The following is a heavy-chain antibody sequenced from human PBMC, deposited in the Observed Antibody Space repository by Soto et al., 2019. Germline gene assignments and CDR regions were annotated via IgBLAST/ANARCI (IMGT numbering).Heavy chain of an antibody. CDR2: MSGSGNRT. CDR3: ARAHYSRDSTGYSTRFDY. Sequence: GGSLRLSCTSSGFTFTSYALSWVRQAPGKTLEWLATMSGSGNRTYYADSVNGRLTLSRDSSKNTLSPLMSSLRAEDTAVYYCARAHYSRDSTGYSTRFDYWGRGTLVTVSS. D-gene: IGHD3-22*01. J-gene: IGHJ4*02. CDR1: GFTFTSYA. V-gene: IGHV3-23*01.